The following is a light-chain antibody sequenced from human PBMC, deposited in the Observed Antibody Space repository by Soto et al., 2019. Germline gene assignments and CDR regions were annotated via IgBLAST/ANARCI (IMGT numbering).Light chain of an antibody. CDR2: DAS. CDR3: QQYGSSPFT. Sequence: EIVSTQSPATLSLSPGERATLSCRASQSVSSYLAWYQQKPGQAPRLLIYDASNRATGIPARFSGSGSGTDFTLTISSLEPEDFAVYYCQQYGSSPFTFGQGTRLEIK. V-gene: IGKV3-11*01. J-gene: IGKJ5*01. CDR1: QSVSSY.